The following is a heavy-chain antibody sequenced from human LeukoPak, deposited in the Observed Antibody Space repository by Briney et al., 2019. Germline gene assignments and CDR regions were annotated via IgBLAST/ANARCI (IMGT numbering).Heavy chain of an antibody. J-gene: IGHJ4*02. CDR1: GGTFSSYA. V-gene: IGHV1-69*04. CDR2: IIPILGIA. D-gene: IGHD6-13*01. Sequence: ASVKVSCKASGGTFSSYAISWVRQAPGQGLEWMGRIIPILGIANYAQKFQGRVTITADKSTSTAYMELSSLRSEDTAVYYCARESLAAAGTLAVGLFDYWGQGTLVTVSS. CDR3: ARESLAAAGTLAVGLFDY.